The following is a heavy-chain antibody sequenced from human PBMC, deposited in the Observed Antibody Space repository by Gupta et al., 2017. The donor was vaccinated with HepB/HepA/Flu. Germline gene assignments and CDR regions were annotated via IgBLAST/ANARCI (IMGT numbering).Heavy chain of an antibody. CDR1: GFTFRTNW. CDR2: IKPDGSEK. Sequence: EVQLVESGGGLVQPGGSLRLSCAASGFTFRTNWMTWVRQAPGKGLEWVADIKPDGSEKYYVDSVKGRFTISRDNASNSLFLQMNSLRAEDTAVYYCSRQGDCNFDSWGQGTLVTVSS. CDR3: SRQGDCNFDS. J-gene: IGHJ4*02. D-gene: IGHD2-21*02. V-gene: IGHV3-7*01.